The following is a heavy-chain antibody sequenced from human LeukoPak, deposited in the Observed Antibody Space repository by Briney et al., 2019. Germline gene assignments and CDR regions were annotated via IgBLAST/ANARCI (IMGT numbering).Heavy chain of an antibody. Sequence: ASVKVSCKASGYTFSSYGISWVRQAPGQGLEWMGWISAYIGNTNYAQKFQGRVTMTRDTSISTAYMELSRLRSDDTAVYYCARALYYDSSGYGIWGQGTMVTVSS. CDR3: ARALYYDSSGYGI. CDR2: ISAYIGNT. J-gene: IGHJ3*02. D-gene: IGHD3-22*01. V-gene: IGHV1-18*01. CDR1: GYTFSSYG.